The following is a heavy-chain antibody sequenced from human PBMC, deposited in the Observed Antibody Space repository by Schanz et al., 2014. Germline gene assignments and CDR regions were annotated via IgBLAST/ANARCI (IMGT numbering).Heavy chain of an antibody. J-gene: IGHJ4*02. CDR1: GFTISSYS. Sequence: EVHLVESGGGLVKRGGSLRLSCAASGFTISSYSMNWVRQAPGKGLEWVSSISSSGSYIYYADSVKGRFSISRDNAKNTLYLQMNSLRAEDTAVYYCARDSRPNYDVLTAYHSIDCWGQGTLVTVSS. CDR3: ARDSRPNYDVLTAYHSIDC. CDR2: ISSSGSYI. V-gene: IGHV3-21*01. D-gene: IGHD3-9*01.